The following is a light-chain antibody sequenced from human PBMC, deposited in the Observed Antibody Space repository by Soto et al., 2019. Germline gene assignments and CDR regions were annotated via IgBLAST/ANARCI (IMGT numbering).Light chain of an antibody. J-gene: IGKJ5*01. V-gene: IGKV3-11*01. CDR1: QSVSSY. CDR2: DAS. CDR3: QQYNNWPPIT. Sequence: IVVTQSPSTLSLSTGERATLSCRASQSVSSYLAWYQQKPGQAPRLLIYDASNRATGIPARFSGSGSGADFTLTISSLQSEDFAVYYCQQYNNWPPITFGQGTRLAIK.